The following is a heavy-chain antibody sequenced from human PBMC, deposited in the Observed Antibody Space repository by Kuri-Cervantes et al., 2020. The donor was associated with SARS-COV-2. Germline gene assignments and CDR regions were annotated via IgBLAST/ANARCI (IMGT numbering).Heavy chain of an antibody. CDR1: GGSFSGYY. CDR3: ARQMMSSITIFGVVITRNWFDP. V-gene: IGHV4-34*01. D-gene: IGHD3-3*01. CDR2: INHSGST. Sequence: SQTLSLTCAVYGGSFSGYYWSWIRQPPGKGLEWIGEINHSGSTYCNPSLKSRVTISVDTSKNQFSLKLSSVTAADTAVYYCARQMMSSITIFGVVITRNWFDPWGQGTLVTVSS. J-gene: IGHJ5*02.